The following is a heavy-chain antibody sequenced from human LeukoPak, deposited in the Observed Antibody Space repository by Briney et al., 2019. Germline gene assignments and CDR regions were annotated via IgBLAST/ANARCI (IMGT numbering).Heavy chain of an antibody. V-gene: IGHV4-61*02. CDR1: GGSISSSSYY. CDR3: ARGAVESSGWFFDY. CDR2: IYTSGST. J-gene: IGHJ4*02. D-gene: IGHD6-19*01. Sequence: SETLSLTCTVSGGSISSSSYYWGWIRQPAGRGLEWIGRIYTSGSTNYNPSLKSRVTISVDTSKNQFSLKLSSVTAADTAVYYCARGAVESSGWFFDYWGQGTLVTVSS.